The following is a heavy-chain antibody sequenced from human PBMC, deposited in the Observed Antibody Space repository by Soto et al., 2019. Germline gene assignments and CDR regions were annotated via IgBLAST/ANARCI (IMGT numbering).Heavy chain of an antibody. Sequence: GESLKISCKTSGYSFTTYWIGWVRQMPGKGLEWMGIVYPGDSDTRYSPSFQGHVTISADKSISTAYLQWTSLKASDTAMYYCARAEGYSYGYSWFDPWGQGTLVTVSS. J-gene: IGHJ5*02. V-gene: IGHV5-51*01. D-gene: IGHD5-18*01. CDR1: GYSFTTYW. CDR2: VYPGDSDT. CDR3: ARAEGYSYGYSWFDP.